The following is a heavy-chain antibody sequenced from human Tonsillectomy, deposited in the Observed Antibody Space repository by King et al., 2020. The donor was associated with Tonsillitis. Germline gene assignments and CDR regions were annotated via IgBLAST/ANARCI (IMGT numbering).Heavy chain of an antibody. CDR2: INPASGGA. V-gene: IGHV1-2*02. CDR1: GYTFTGYY. J-gene: IGHJ6*03. D-gene: IGHD1-14*01. Sequence: QLVQSGAEVKKPGASVKVSCKASGYTFTGYYMNWVRQAPGQGLEWVGWINPASGGANYAQKFQGRVTMTRDTSISTAYMELSSLRSDDTAVYYCARELFRGNPYYYYYMEVWGKGTTVTVSS. CDR3: ARELFRGNPYYYYYMEV.